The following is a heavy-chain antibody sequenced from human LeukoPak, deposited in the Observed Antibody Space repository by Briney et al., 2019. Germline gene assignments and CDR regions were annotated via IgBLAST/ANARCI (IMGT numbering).Heavy chain of an antibody. J-gene: IGHJ4*02. Sequence: PGGSLRLSCAASGFTFSAYYMSWIRQAPGKGLEWVSFISDSGATISYADSVKGRFTISRDNAKNSLYLQMNSLRAEDTAVYYCARDSDAQYYDILTGYGHRGQGTLVTASS. CDR2: ISDSGATI. CDR3: ARDSDAQYYDILTGYGH. CDR1: GFTFSAYY. V-gene: IGHV3-11*04. D-gene: IGHD3-9*01.